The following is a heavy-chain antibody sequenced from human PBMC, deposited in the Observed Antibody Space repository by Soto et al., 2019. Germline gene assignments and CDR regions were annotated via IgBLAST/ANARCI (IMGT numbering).Heavy chain of an antibody. CDR3: VRTIVGATKGGWFDP. D-gene: IGHD1-26*01. J-gene: IGHJ5*02. Sequence: EVQLLESGGGLVQPGGSLRLSCAASGFTFSSYAMSWVRQAPGKGLEWVSVVSGSAGSTYYADSVKGRFTISRDNSKNTLYLQMNSLRAEDTALYFCVRTIVGATKGGWFDPWGQGALVTVSS. CDR2: VSGSAGST. V-gene: IGHV3-23*01. CDR1: GFTFSSYA.